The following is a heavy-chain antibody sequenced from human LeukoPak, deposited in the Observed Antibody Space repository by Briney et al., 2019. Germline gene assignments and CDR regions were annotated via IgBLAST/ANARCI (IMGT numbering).Heavy chain of an antibody. CDR3: ARGIAAAGGDFDY. CDR1: GYTFTGYY. CDR2: INPNSGGT. J-gene: IGHJ4*02. Sequence: ASVKVSCKASGYTFTGYYMHWVRQAPGQGLEWMGWINPNSGGTNYAQKFQGRVTMTRDTSISTAYMELSRLRSDDTAVYYCARGIAAAGGDFDYWGQGTLVTVSS. V-gene: IGHV1-2*02. D-gene: IGHD6-13*01.